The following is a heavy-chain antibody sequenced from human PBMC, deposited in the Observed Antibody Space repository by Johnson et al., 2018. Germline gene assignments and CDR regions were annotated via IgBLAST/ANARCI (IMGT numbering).Heavy chain of an antibody. J-gene: IGHJ2*01. Sequence: VQLVESGGGLVQPGGSLRLSCAASGFTFSSRSMNWVRQAPGKGLEWISFIAGNSDTAYHADSVKGRFTIPRDNGKTSRFLPLKSLRADDTAVYYCAKTSNWNYGHFDLRGRGTLVTVSS. D-gene: IGHD1-7*01. CDR2: IAGNSDTA. CDR3: AKTSNWNYGHFDL. CDR1: GFTFSSRS. V-gene: IGHV3-48*01.